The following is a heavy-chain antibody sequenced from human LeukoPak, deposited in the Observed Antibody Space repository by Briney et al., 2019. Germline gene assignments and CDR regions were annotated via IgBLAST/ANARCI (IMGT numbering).Heavy chain of an antibody. CDR3: ATASSGLFY. Sequence: KPGGSLRLSCAASRLTFSNAWMTWVRQAPGEGLEWVGRIKRKTDGETTEYVAPVKGRFTISRDDSKNTLYLQMNSLKTEDTGVYYCATASSGLFYWGQGTLVTVSS. V-gene: IGHV3-15*01. D-gene: IGHD3-16*01. CDR2: IKRKTDGETT. CDR1: RLTFSNAW. J-gene: IGHJ4*02.